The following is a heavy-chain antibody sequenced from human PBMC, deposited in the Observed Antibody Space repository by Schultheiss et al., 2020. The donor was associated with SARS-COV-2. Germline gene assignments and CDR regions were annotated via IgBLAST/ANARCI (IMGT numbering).Heavy chain of an antibody. V-gene: IGHV3-74*01. CDR2: INSDGSST. J-gene: IGHJ4*02. CDR3: ARGQSEMDHYFDY. CDR1: GFPFSTYW. D-gene: IGHD5-24*01. Sequence: GGSLRLSCAASGFPFSTYWMHWVRQAPGKGLVWVSRINSDGSSTRYADSVKSRFTISRDNTKNMLYLQMNSLRAEDTAVYYCARGQSEMDHYFDYWGQGSLVT.